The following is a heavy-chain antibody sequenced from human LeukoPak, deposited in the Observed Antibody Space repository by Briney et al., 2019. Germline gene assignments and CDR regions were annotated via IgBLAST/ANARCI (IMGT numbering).Heavy chain of an antibody. J-gene: IGHJ3*02. CDR1: GFXFSSYE. CDR3: ARQYYYDTSGYDAFDI. D-gene: IGHD3-22*01. V-gene: IGHV3-48*03. Sequence: GGSLRLSCAASGFXFSSYELNWVRQTPGKGLEWVSYISSSGSSIYYADSVKGRFTISRDNAKNSLCLQMNSLRAEDTAVYYCARQYYYDTSGYDAFDIWGQGTMVTVSS. CDR2: ISSSGSSI.